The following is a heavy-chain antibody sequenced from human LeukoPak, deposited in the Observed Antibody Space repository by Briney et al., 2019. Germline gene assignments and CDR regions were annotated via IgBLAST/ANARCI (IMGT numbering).Heavy chain of an antibody. Sequence: GGSLRLSCAASGFTFSSYGMHWVCQAPGKGLEWVAFIRYDGSNKYYADSVKGRFTISRDNSKNTLYLQMNSLRAEDTAVYYCAKERDTAMVTIDYWGQGTLVTVSS. D-gene: IGHD5-18*01. CDR3: AKERDTAMVTIDY. V-gene: IGHV3-30*02. CDR1: GFTFSSYG. CDR2: IRYDGSNK. J-gene: IGHJ4*02.